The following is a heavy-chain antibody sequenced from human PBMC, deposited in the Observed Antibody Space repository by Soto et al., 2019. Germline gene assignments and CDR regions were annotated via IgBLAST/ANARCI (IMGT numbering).Heavy chain of an antibody. CDR2: INPNSGGT. J-gene: IGHJ3*02. CDR1: GYTFTGYY. D-gene: IGHD3-10*01. Sequence: ASVKVSCKASGYTFTGYYMHWVRQAPGQGLEWMGWINPNSGGTNYAQKFQGWVTMTRDTSISTAYMELSRLRSDDTAVYYCARDALVRGGIDAFDIWGQGTMVTVSS. V-gene: IGHV1-2*04. CDR3: ARDALVRGGIDAFDI.